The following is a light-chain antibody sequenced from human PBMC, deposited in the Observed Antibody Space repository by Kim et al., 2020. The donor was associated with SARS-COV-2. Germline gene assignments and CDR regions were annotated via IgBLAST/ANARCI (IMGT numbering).Light chain of an antibody. CDR3: QAWDSSTMV. CDR1: KLGDKY. J-gene: IGLJ3*02. Sequence: SYELTQPPSGSVSPGQTASITCSGDKLGDKYACWYQQKPGQSPVLVIYQDSKRPSGIPERFSGSNSGNTATLTISGTQAMDEADYYCQAWDSSTMVFGGG. CDR2: QDS. V-gene: IGLV3-1*01.